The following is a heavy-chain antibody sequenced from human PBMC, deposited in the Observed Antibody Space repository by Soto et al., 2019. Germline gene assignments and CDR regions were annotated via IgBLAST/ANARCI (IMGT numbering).Heavy chain of an antibody. CDR1: GGTFSSYA. D-gene: IGHD3-3*01. CDR3: ARGHSYYDFWSGYPFDY. V-gene: IGHV1-69*13. CDR2: IIPIFGTA. Sequence: SVKVSCKASGGTFSSYAISWVRQAPGQGLEWMGGIIPIFGTANYAQKFQGRVTITADESTSTAYMELSSLRSEDTAVYYCARGHSYYDFWSGYPFDYWGQGTLVTVSS. J-gene: IGHJ4*02.